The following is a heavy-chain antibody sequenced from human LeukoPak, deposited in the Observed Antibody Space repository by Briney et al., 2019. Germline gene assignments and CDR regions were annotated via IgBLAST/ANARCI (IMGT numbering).Heavy chain of an antibody. CDR2: IHPNSGGT. CDR1: GYTFTDYY. D-gene: IGHD2-2*01. CDR3: GRKSASRKTSEFDY. Sequence: ASVKVSCKASGYTFTDYYMNWVRQTPGQGLEWMGWIHPNSGGTNYAQKFQGRVTMTRDTSISTAYMELSRLTFDDTAVYYCGRKSASRKTSEFDYWGQGTLVTVSS. J-gene: IGHJ4*02. V-gene: IGHV1-2*02.